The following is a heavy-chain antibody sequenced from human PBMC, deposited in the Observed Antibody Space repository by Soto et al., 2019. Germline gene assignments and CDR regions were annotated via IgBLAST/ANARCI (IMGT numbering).Heavy chain of an antibody. CDR2: IIPIFGTA. V-gene: IGHV1-69*06. D-gene: IGHD4-17*01. CDR3: ARRGYGDYIHYYYGMDV. CDR1: GGTFSSYA. J-gene: IGHJ6*02. Sequence: VQLVQSGAEVKKPGSSVKVSCKASGGTFSSYAISWVRQAPGQGLEWMGGIIPIFGTANYAQKFQGRVTITADKSTSTAYMELSSLRSEDTAVYYCARRGYGDYIHYYYGMDVWGQGTTVTVSS.